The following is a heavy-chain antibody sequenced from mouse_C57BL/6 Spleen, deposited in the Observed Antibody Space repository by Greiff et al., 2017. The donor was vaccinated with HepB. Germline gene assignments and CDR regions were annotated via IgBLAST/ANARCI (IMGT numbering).Heavy chain of an antibody. CDR1: GFNIKNTY. J-gene: IGHJ2*01. D-gene: IGHD1-1*01. CDR2: IDPANGNT. V-gene: IGHV14-3*01. CDR3: ARSPYYGSSPYYFGY. Sequence: EVQLQQSVAELVRPGASVKLSCTASGFNIKNTYMHWVKQRPEQGLEWIGRIDPANGNTKYAPKFQGKATITADTSSNTAYLQLSSLTSEDTAIYYCARSPYYGSSPYYFGYWGQGTTLTVSS.